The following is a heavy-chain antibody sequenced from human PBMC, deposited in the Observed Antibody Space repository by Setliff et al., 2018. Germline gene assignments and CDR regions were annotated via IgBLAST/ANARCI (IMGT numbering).Heavy chain of an antibody. CDR3: ARLRGAFDY. J-gene: IGHJ4*02. CDR1: GGSISSYY. CDR2: IYYSGST. Sequence: SETLSLSCTVSGGSISSYYWSWIRQPPGKRLEWIGYIYYSGSTNYNPSLESRVTISVDTSKNQFSLRLNSATAADTAVYYCARLRGAFDYWGQGTLVTVS. V-gene: IGHV4-59*01. D-gene: IGHD3-16*01.